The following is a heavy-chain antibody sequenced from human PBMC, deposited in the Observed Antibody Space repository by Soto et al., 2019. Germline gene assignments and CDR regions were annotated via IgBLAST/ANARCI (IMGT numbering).Heavy chain of an antibody. Sequence: ASVKVSCKASAFSVYYMHWVRQAPGQGLEWMGWINPNSGGTNYAQKFQGRVTMTRDTSISTAYMELSRLRSDDTAVYYCARDLEGVSSSWYVAYWGQGTLVTVSS. CDR3: ARDLEGVSSSWYVAY. J-gene: IGHJ4*02. V-gene: IGHV1-2*02. CDR1: AFSVYY. CDR2: INPNSGGT. D-gene: IGHD6-13*01.